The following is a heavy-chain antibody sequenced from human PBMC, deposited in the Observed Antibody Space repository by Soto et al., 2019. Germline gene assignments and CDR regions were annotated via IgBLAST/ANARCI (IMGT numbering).Heavy chain of an antibody. Sequence: TGGSLSLSCAASGFAFSNYAMHWVRQAPGKGLEWVSSISASIDATYYADSVKGRFTTSRDDSKNTLYLQMNSLRAEDSAVYYCAKDRTVAARNFDYWGQGTQVTVSS. CDR2: ISASIDAT. CDR3: AKDRTVAARNFDY. V-gene: IGHV3-23*01. J-gene: IGHJ4*02. D-gene: IGHD6-6*01. CDR1: GFAFSNYA.